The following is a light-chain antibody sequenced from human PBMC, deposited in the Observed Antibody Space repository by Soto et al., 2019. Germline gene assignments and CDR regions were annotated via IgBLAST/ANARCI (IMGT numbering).Light chain of an antibody. Sequence: EIVMTQSPATLSVSPGERATLSFRASQSIRNNLIWYQQKSGQAPRLLIYGASTRATGIPARFSGSGSGTEFTLTISSLQSEDFAVYYCQQYHNLWTFGQGTKVDIK. CDR3: QQYHNLWT. J-gene: IGKJ1*01. CDR2: GAS. V-gene: IGKV3-15*01. CDR1: QSIRNN.